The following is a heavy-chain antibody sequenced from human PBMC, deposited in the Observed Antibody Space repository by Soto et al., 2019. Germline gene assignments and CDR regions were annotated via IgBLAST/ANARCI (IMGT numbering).Heavy chain of an antibody. J-gene: IGHJ5*02. Sequence: TLSLTCTVSGGSISSGGYYWSWIRQHPGKGLEWIGYIYYSGSTYYNPPLKSRVTISVDTSKNQFSLKLSSVTAADTAVYYCARGRWEVTYYYDSSGYKPRPNWFDPWGQGTLVTVSS. V-gene: IGHV4-31*03. CDR1: GGSISSGGYY. D-gene: IGHD3-22*01. CDR2: IYYSGST. CDR3: ARGRWEVTYYYDSSGYKPRPNWFDP.